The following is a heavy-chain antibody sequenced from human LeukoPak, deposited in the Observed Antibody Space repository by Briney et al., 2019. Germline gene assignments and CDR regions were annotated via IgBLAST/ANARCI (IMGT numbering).Heavy chain of an antibody. CDR3: ARAYTPGDPYAFDI. CDR2: IYHSGST. Sequence: SQTLSLTCTVSGGSISSGDYYWSWIRQPPGKGLEWIGYIYHSGSTYYNPSLKSRVTISVDRSKNQFSLKLSSVTAADTAVYYCARAYTPGDPYAFDIWGQRTMVTVSS. J-gene: IGHJ3*02. D-gene: IGHD7-27*01. V-gene: IGHV4-30-2*01. CDR1: GGSISSGDYY.